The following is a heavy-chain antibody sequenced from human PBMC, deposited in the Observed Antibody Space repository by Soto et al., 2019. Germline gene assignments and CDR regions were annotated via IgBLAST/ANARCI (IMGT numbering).Heavy chain of an antibody. CDR1: GFTFSSYV. CDR2: MTGSADYA. J-gene: IGHJ4*02. V-gene: IGHV3-23*01. CDR3: ARALVGCYYLDT. D-gene: IGHD3-22*01. Sequence: EVQLLESGGGLVRPGESLRLSCAASGFTFSSYVMTWVRQAPGKGLEWVSAMTGSADYAYYTDSVKGRFSISRDNSKNTLYLQMYNLRAEYTAVYYCARALVGCYYLDTWGQGTLVTVSS.